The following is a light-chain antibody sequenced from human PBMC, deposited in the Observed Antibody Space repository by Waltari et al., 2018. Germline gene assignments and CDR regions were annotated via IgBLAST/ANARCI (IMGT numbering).Light chain of an antibody. CDR3: GAWDDSLNGRV. Sequence: QSALIQPPSVSGSPGQSVTISCTGTSSDVGSHDYVSWYQQPPGTVPKPMIYNVNTQPSGVPDRFSGSKSGNTASMTISGLQAEDEADYYCGAWDDSLNGRVFGGGTKLTVL. J-gene: IGLJ2*01. CDR1: SSDVGSHDY. CDR2: NVN. V-gene: IGLV2-18*01.